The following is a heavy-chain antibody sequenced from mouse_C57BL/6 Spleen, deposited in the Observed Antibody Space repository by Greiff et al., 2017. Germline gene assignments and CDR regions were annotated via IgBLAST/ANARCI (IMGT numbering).Heavy chain of an antibody. J-gene: IGHJ2*01. D-gene: IGHD4-1*01. V-gene: IGHV5-6*02. CDR2: MSSGGSYT. CDR3: AANWVDFDY. CDR1: GFTFSSSG. Sequence: VMLVESGGDLLKPGGSLQLSCAASGFTFSSSGMSWVRQTPAKRLEWGATMSSGGSYTYYPDSVKGRFTISRDNAKNTRYLQMGSLKSEDSAMYYCAANWVDFDYWGQGTTLTVSS.